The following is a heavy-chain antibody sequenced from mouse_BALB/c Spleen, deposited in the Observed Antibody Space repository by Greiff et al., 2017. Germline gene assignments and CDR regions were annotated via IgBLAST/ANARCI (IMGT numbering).Heavy chain of an antibody. CDR1: GYTFTSYW. Sequence: QVQLQQSGAELAKPGASVKMSCKASGYTFTSYWMHWVKQRPGQGLEWIGYINPSTGYTEYNQKFKDKATLTADKSSSTAYMQLSSLTSEDSALYYCARPYYGSAMDYWGQGTSVTVSS. J-gene: IGHJ4*01. D-gene: IGHD1-1*01. V-gene: IGHV1-7*01. CDR3: ARPYYGSAMDY. CDR2: INPSTGYT.